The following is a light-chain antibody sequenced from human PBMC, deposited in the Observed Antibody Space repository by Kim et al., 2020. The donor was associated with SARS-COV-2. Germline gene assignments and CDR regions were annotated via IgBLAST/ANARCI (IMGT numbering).Light chain of an antibody. Sequence: QSVLTQSPSASGTPGQRVTISCSGSNFNIGRNSVNWYQQLPGTAPKLLIYSNNQRPLGVPDRFSASKSGTSASLAISGLQFEDEADYYCAAWDDSLNGYAFATGTKVTVL. V-gene: IGLV1-44*01. CDR3: AAWDDSLNGYA. CDR1: NFNIGRNS. J-gene: IGLJ1*01. CDR2: SNN.